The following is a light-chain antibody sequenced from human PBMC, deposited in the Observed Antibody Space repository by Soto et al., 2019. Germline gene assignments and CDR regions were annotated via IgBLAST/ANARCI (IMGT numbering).Light chain of an antibody. CDR2: VNN. Sequence: QSVLTQPPSVSGAPGQRVTISCTGSSSNIGAGFDVHWYHQLPGTAPKLLIYVNNNRPSGVPDRFSGSTSDTSASLAITGLRAEDEADYYCQSYDSSLSGYVFGTGTKLTVL. J-gene: IGLJ1*01. CDR3: QSYDSSLSGYV. CDR1: SSNIGAGFD. V-gene: IGLV1-40*01.